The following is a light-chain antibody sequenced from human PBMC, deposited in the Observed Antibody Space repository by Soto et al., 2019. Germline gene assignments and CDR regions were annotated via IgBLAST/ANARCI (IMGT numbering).Light chain of an antibody. J-gene: IGKJ5*01. CDR3: QQYNSYPIT. Sequence: DTQMTQFPSTLSASLGDRVTITCRASQSISSWLAWYQQKPGKVPNLLMYKASSLESGVPSRFSGSGSGTEFSLTINNLQPDDFATYYCQQYNSYPITFGQGTRLEIK. CDR2: KAS. V-gene: IGKV1-5*03. CDR1: QSISSW.